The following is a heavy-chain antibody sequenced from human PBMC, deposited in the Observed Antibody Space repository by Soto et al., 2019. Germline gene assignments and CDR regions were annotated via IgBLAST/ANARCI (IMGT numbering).Heavy chain of an antibody. CDR2: IYYSGST. CDR3: ARSFTYYDYVWGSYRPKYYFDY. V-gene: IGHV4-59*08. Sequence: PSETLSLTCTVSGGSISSYYWSWIRQPPGKGLEWIGYIYYSGSTNYNPSLKSRVTISVDTPKNQFSLKLSSVTAADTAVYYCARSFTYYDYVWGSYRPKYYFDYWGQGTLVTVSS. J-gene: IGHJ4*02. CDR1: GGSISSYY. D-gene: IGHD3-16*02.